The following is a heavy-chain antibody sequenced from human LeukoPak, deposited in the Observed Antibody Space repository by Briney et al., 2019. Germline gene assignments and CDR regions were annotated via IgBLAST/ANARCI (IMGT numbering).Heavy chain of an antibody. J-gene: IGHJ2*01. Sequence: PGGSLRLSCAASGFTFSSYAMSWIRQPPGKGLEWIGEIHHSGSTNYNPSLKSRVTISVGTSKNQFSLKLSSVTAADTAVYYCARGIGAYPQYWYFDLWGRGTLVTVSS. V-gene: IGHV4-34*01. CDR2: IHHSGST. CDR1: GFTFSSYA. D-gene: IGHD4-17*01. CDR3: ARGIGAYPQYWYFDL.